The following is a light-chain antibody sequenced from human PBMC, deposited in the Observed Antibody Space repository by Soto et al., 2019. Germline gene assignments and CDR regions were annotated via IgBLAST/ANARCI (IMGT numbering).Light chain of an antibody. V-gene: IGLV2-14*01. CDR3: SSYTSSNTYV. J-gene: IGLJ1*01. Sequence: QSVLTQPRSVSGSPGQSVTISCTGTSSDIGGFNYVSWYQQYPGKAPKLMIYEVSNRPSGVSNRFSGSKSGNTASLTISGLQAEDEADYYCSSYTSSNTYVFGTGTKVTVL. CDR1: SSDIGGFNY. CDR2: EVS.